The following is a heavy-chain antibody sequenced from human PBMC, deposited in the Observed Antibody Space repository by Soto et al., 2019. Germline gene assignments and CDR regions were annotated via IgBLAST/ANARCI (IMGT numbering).Heavy chain of an antibody. CDR1: GFTFSIYA. J-gene: IGHJ4*02. D-gene: IGHD3-22*01. Sequence: EVQLLESGGGLAQPGESLRLSCAASGFTFSIYAMTWVRQAPGKGLEWVSSMSRNGDNTYYADSVKGRFTISRDNSKNTLYLQMNSLRAEDTAIYYCAKDESNSNPLYYFDFWGPGTLVTVSS. CDR2: MSRNGDNT. V-gene: IGHV3-23*01. CDR3: AKDESNSNPLYYFDF.